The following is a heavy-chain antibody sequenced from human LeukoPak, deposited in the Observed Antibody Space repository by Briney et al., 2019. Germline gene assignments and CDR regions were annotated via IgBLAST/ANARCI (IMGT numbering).Heavy chain of an antibody. CDR2: IYHSGST. Sequence: PSQTLSLTCAVSGGSISSGGYSWSWIRQPPGKGLEWIGYIYHSGSTYYNPSLKSRVTISVDRSKNQFSLKLSSVTAADTAVYYCARLPTGDYAFDIWGQGTMVTVSS. D-gene: IGHD7-27*01. V-gene: IGHV4-30-2*01. CDR1: GGSISSGGYS. J-gene: IGHJ3*02. CDR3: ARLPTGDYAFDI.